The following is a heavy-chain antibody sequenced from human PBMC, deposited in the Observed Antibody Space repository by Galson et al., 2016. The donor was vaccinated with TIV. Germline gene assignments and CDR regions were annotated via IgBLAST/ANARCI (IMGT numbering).Heavy chain of an antibody. J-gene: IGHJ1*01. CDR1: GGSISNGGYF. CDR2: IYNSGST. V-gene: IGHV4-31*03. CDR3: ARWADSGSYYEYFHH. Sequence: TLSLTCNVSGGSISNGGYFWSWIRLHPGKGLEWIGNIYNSGSTYYNPSLESRLIMSVDTSKNQFSLDLNSVTAADAAMYYCARWADSGSYYEYFHHWGQGTLVTVSS. D-gene: IGHD1-26*01.